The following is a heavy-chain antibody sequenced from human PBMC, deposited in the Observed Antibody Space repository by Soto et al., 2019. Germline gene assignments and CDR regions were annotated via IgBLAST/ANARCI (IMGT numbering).Heavy chain of an antibody. CDR1: GFTFSSYA. D-gene: IGHD3-10*01. Sequence: GGSLRLSCAASGFTFSSYAMSWVRQAPGKGLEWVSAISGSGGSKYYADSVKGRFTISRDTSNNTLYLQMNSLRADDTAVYYCAKDYGSGSYYNSAFDYWRQGTLVTVSS. CDR3: AKDYGSGSYYNSAFDY. CDR2: ISGSGGSK. V-gene: IGHV3-23*01. J-gene: IGHJ4*02.